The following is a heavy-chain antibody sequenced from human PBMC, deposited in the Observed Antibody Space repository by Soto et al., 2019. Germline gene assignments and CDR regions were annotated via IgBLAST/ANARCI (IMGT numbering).Heavy chain of an antibody. D-gene: IGHD3-10*01. Sequence: SETLSLTCTVSGGSIRSYYWSWIRQPPGKGLEWIGNIYYSGSTNYNPSLKSRVTISVDTSKNQFSLKLSSVTAADTAVYYCARVGPYDSGSYMFRYDRFDPWGQGTLVTVSS. V-gene: IGHV4-59*08. CDR1: GGSIRSYY. J-gene: IGHJ5*02. CDR2: IYYSGST. CDR3: ARVGPYDSGSYMFRYDRFDP.